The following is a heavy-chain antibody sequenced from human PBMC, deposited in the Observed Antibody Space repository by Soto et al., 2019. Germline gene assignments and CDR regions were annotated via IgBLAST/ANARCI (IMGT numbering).Heavy chain of an antibody. CDR3: ARDRHYDFWSGDLFDY. CDR2: ISSSSSTI. V-gene: IGHV3-48*02. Sequence: GGSLTLSCAASGFTFSSYSMNWVRQAPGKGLEWVSYISSSSSTIYYADSVKGRFTISRDNAKNSLYLQMNSLRDEDTAVYYCARDRHYDFWSGDLFDYWGQGTLVTVSS. J-gene: IGHJ4*02. CDR1: GFTFSSYS. D-gene: IGHD3-3*01.